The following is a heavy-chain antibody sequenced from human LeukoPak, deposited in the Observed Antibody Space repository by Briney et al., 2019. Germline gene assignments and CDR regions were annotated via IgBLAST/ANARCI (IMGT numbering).Heavy chain of an antibody. CDR1: GGSISSYH. V-gene: IGHV4-59*08. CDR2: IHYSGST. Sequence: PSETLSLTCTVSGGSISSYHWIWIRQPPGKGLEWIGYIHYSGSTNYNPSLKSRVTISVDTSKNQFSLKLSSVTAADTAVYYCARHVGNSGSGSYLTYFDYWGQGTLVTVSS. D-gene: IGHD3-10*01. CDR3: ARHVGNSGSGSYLTYFDY. J-gene: IGHJ4*02.